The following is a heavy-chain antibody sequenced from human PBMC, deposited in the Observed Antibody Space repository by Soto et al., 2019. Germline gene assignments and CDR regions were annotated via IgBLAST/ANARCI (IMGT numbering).Heavy chain of an antibody. CDR3: ARGVGSGSYYNQYNWFDP. CDR1: GYSFSFYG. J-gene: IGHJ5*02. CDR2: ISAYNGNT. V-gene: IGHV1-18*01. D-gene: IGHD3-10*01. Sequence: GASVKVSCKASGYSFSFYGINWVRQAPGQGLEWMGWISAYNGNTKYAQKLQGRVTMTTDTSTSTAYMELRSLRFDDTAVYYCARGVGSGSYYNQYNWFDPWGQGTLVTVSS.